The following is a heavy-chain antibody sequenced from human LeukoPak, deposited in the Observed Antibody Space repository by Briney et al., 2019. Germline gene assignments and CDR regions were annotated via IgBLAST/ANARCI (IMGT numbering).Heavy chain of an antibody. CDR1: AYTFTDYF. D-gene: IGHD6-13*01. J-gene: IGHJ4*02. CDR3: ARDEAASPLNSFDY. CDR2: INPNSGST. Sequence: ASVKVSCKASAYTFTDYFMHWVRQAPGQGLEWMGWINPNSGSTKYAQKFQGRVTLSRGTSISTGYMELSSLRSDDTAVYYCARDEAASPLNSFDYWGQGTLVTVSS. V-gene: IGHV1-2*02.